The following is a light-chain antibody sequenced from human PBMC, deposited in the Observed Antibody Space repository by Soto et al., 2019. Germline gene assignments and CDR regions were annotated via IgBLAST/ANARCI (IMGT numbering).Light chain of an antibody. CDR2: TDT. Sequence: QSVLTQPPSASGTPGQRVTISCSGGASNIGKNTVHWFQQLPGTAPKLLIYTDTQRPSGVPDRFSGSKSGTSASLAISGLQSEDEADYYCAAWDDSLNGHVFGSGTKVTVL. CDR3: AAWDDSLNGHV. CDR1: ASNIGKNT. V-gene: IGLV1-44*01. J-gene: IGLJ1*01.